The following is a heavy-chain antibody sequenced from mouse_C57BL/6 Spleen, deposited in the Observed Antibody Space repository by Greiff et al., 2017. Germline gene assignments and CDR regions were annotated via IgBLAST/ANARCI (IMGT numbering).Heavy chain of an antibody. Sequence: VQLQQSGAELARPGASVKLSCKASGYTFTSYGMSWVKQRPGQGLEWIGEIYPRNGNTYYNEKFKGKATLTADKSSSTAYMELRSLTSEDSAVYVCARSGDGYYGDLFGYWGQGTLVTVSA. J-gene: IGHJ3*01. V-gene: IGHV1-81*01. CDR1: GYTFTSYG. CDR2: IYPRNGNT. CDR3: ARSGDGYYGDLFGY. D-gene: IGHD2-3*01.